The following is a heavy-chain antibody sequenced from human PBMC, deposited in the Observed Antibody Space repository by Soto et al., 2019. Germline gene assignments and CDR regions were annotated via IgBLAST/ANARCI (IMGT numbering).Heavy chain of an antibody. CDR3: ARGSGIAVIPGELEDVHYDY. J-gene: IGHJ4*02. CDR2: ISQSGST. D-gene: IGHD2-2*01. CDR1: GQSFSGHT. V-gene: IGHV4-34*01. Sequence: QVQLQQWGAGLLKPSETLSLTCAVYGQSFSGHTWSWIRQSPGKGLEWIGEISQSGSTYYNPSLKTRVTISADTSKNQFSLTLHSVTAADTGVFYCARGSGIAVIPGELEDVHYDYCGQGTLVSVSS.